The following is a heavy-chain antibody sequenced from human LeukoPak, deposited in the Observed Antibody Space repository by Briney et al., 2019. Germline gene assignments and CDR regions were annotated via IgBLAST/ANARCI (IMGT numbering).Heavy chain of an antibody. D-gene: IGHD2-21*02. CDR1: RLLYGRYR. CDR3: GAKGGGDHLVRIWVDP. J-gene: IGHJ5*02. Sequence: GGSLTLSCTPSRLLYGRYRMNCVRQAPGKGLEWVSSISYDNNDIYYADSVKGRFTIYRDNERISLFLQMNSRGDEAAVDHDGAKGGGDHLVRIWVDPWGQGTLVTVSS. V-gene: IGHV3-21*06. CDR2: ISYDNNDI.